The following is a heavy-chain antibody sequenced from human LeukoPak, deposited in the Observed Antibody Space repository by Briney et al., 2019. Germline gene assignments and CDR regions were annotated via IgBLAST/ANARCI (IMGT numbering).Heavy chain of an antibody. Sequence: GASVKVSCKASGYTFTSYGISWVRQAPGQGLEWMGWISAYNGNTNYAQKLQGRVTMTTDTSTSTAYMELRSLRSDDTAVYYCARGHRIVGASGREYFQHWGQGTLVTVSS. D-gene: IGHD1-26*01. J-gene: IGHJ1*01. CDR2: ISAYNGNT. V-gene: IGHV1-18*01. CDR1: GYTFTSYG. CDR3: ARGHRIVGASGREYFQH.